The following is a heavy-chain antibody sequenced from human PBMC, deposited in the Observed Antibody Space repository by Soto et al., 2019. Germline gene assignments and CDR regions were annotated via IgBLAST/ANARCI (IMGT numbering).Heavy chain of an antibody. CDR3: AKVKGIAVRYYMDV. V-gene: IGHV3-30*18. J-gene: IGHJ6*03. CDR1: GFTFSSYG. Sequence: PGGSLRLSCAASGFTFSSYGMHWVRQAPGKGLEWVAVISYDGSNKYYADSVKGRFTISRDNSKNTLYLQMNSLRAEDTAVYYCAKVKGIAVRYYMDVWGKGTTVTVSS. CDR2: ISYDGSNK. D-gene: IGHD6-19*01.